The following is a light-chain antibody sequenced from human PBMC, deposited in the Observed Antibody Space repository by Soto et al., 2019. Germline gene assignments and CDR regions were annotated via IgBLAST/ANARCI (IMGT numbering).Light chain of an antibody. J-gene: IGLJ1*01. CDR3: SSYAVTNIFV. CDR2: EVS. CDR1: SSDDGGYNY. Sequence: QSVLTQPASANGTTGQSVTISRTGTSSDDGGYNYVSWYQQHPGKAPKVIIYEVSKRPSGVPDRFSGSKSGSTASLTVSGLQGEDEADYYCSSYAVTNIFVFGTGTKV. V-gene: IGLV2-8*01.